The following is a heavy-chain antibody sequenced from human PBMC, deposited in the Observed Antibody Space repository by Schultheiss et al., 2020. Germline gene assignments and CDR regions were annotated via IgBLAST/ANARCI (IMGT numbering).Heavy chain of an antibody. CDR3: ARDSHYDILTGRSYGMDV. CDR2: ISYDGSNK. V-gene: IGHV3-30-3*01. J-gene: IGHJ6*02. D-gene: IGHD3-9*01. Sequence: GGSLRLSCAASGFTFSSYAMHWVRQAPGKGLEWVAVISYDGSNKYYADSVKGRFTISRDNSKNTLYLQMNSLRAEDTAVYYCARDSHYDILTGRSYGMDVWGQGTTVTVSS. CDR1: GFTFSSYA.